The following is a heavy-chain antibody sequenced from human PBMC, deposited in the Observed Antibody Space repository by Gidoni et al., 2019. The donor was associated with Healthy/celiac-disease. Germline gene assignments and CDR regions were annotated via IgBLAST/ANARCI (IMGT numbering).Heavy chain of an antibody. J-gene: IGHJ3*02. CDR1: GGSISSGGYS. D-gene: IGHD3-9*01. Sequence: QLQLQESGSGLVKPSQTLSLTCAVSGGSISSGGYSWGWIRQPPGMGLEWIGYIYHSGSTYYNPYLKSRVTISVDRSKNQFSLKLSSVTAADTAVYYCARERYDILTGYPSGAFDIWGQGTMVTVSS. CDR2: IYHSGST. V-gene: IGHV4-30-2*01. CDR3: ARERYDILTGYPSGAFDI.